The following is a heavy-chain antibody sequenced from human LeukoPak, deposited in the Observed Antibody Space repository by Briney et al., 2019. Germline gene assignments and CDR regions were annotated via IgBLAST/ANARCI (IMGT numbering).Heavy chain of an antibody. J-gene: IGHJ4*02. Sequence: SQTLSLTCTVSGDSISSGSYYWSWIRQPAGKGLEWIGRIYTSGSTNYNPSLKSRVTISVDTSKNQFSLKLSSVTAADTAVYYCASGGKDDIGYWGQGTLVTVSS. D-gene: IGHD5-12*01. CDR1: GDSISSGSYY. CDR3: ASGGKDDIGY. V-gene: IGHV4-61*02. CDR2: IYTSGST.